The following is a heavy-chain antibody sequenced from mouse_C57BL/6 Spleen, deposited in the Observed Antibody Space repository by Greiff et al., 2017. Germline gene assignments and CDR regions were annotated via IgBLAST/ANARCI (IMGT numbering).Heavy chain of an antibody. CDR1: GYTFTDYN. V-gene: IGHV1-18*01. D-gene: IGHD2-4*01. CDR2: INPNNGGT. CDR3: ARWYDYAYYFDY. J-gene: IGHJ2*01. Sequence: VQLKESGPELVKPGASVKIPCKASGYTFTDYNMDWVKQSHGKSLEWIGDINPNNGGTIYNQKFKGKATLTVDKSSSTAYMELRSLTSEDTAVYYCARWYDYAYYFDYWGQGTTLTVSS.